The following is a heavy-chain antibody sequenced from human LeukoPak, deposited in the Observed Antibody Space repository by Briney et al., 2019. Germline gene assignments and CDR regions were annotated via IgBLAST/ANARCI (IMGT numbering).Heavy chain of an antibody. D-gene: IGHD4-17*01. CDR2: IYYSGST. V-gene: IGHV4-31*03. J-gene: IGHJ1*01. CDR3: ARRHAGSYALQH. CDR1: VSYMSSCTYL. Sequence: SQTLSLTCSVSVSYMSSCTYLCRWIRHHPGKGLEWIGYIYYSGSTHYNPSLNSRVTISRDTSKNQFSLRLTSVTAADTVKYCCARRHAGSYALQHWGQGTLVTVSS.